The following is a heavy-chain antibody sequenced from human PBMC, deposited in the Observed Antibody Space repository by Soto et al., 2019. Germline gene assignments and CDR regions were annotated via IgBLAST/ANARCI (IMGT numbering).Heavy chain of an antibody. D-gene: IGHD3-10*01. CDR3: AKTMVRGVLVDALDV. Sequence: GGSLSLSCAASGFAFRNLTMNWVRQAPGKGLEYVAVISFNGGSTFGADSVKGRFTVSRDNAKNMLYLEMNNLRPHDSGVYYCAKTMVRGVLVDALDVWGPGTTVIGPS. CDR2: ISFNGGST. CDR1: GFAFRNLT. J-gene: IGHJ6*02. V-gene: IGHV3-23*01.